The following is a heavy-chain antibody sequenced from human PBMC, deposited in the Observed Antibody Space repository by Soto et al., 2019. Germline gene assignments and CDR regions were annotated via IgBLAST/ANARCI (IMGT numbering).Heavy chain of an antibody. J-gene: IGHJ4*02. Sequence: SETLSLTCAFSGGSISSSNWWGWVRQPPGKGLEWIGEIYHSGSTNYNPSLKSRVTISVDKSKNQFSLKLSSVTAADTAVYYCARGRYYYGSGSFFHGIWGQGTLVTVSS. V-gene: IGHV4-4*02. D-gene: IGHD3-10*01. CDR2: IYHSGST. CDR3: ARGRYYYGSGSFFHGI. CDR1: GGSISSSNW.